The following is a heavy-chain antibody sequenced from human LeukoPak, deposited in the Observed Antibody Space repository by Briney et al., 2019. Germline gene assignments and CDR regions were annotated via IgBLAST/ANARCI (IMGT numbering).Heavy chain of an antibody. CDR3: ARDLSSATGY. D-gene: IGHD4-17*01. CDR2: ITTSSSYI. Sequence: GGSLRLSCAASGFTFSSYSMNWVRQAPGKGLEWVSPITTSSSYIYYADSVKGRFTISRDNAKNSLYLQMNSLRAEDTAVYYCARDLSSATGYWGQGTLVTVSS. CDR1: GFTFSSYS. V-gene: IGHV3-21*01. J-gene: IGHJ4*02.